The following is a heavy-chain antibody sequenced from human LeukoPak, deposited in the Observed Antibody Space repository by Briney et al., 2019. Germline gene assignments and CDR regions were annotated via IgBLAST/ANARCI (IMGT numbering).Heavy chain of an antibody. V-gene: IGHV3-20*01. D-gene: IGHD1-26*01. Sequence: GGSLRLSCAASGFTFDDYGMSCVRQAPGKGLEWVSGINWNGGSTGYADSVKGRFTISRDNAKNSLYLQMNSLRAEDTALYHCARGGVGATPYDYWGQGTLVTVSS. CDR2: INWNGGST. CDR3: ARGGVGATPYDY. J-gene: IGHJ4*02. CDR1: GFTFDDYG.